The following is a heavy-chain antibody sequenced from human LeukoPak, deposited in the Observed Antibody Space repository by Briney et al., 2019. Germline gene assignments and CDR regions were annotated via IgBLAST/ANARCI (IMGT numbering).Heavy chain of an antibody. CDR1: GFTFSSYA. Sequence: GGSLRFSCAASGFTFSSYAMSWVRQAPGKGLEWVSAISGSGGNTYYADSVKGRFTISRDNSKNTLYLQMNSLRAEDTAVYYCAKDGLGDYDFWSGSNFDYWGQGTLVTVSS. CDR2: ISGSGGNT. CDR3: AKDGLGDYDFWSGSNFDY. J-gene: IGHJ4*02. V-gene: IGHV3-23*01. D-gene: IGHD3-3*01.